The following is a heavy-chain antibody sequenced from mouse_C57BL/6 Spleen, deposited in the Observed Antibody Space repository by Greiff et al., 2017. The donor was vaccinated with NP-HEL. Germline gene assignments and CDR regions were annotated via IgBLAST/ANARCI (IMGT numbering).Heavy chain of an antibody. Sequence: EVQVVESGPGLVKPSQSLSLTCSVTGYSITSGYYWNWIRQFPGNKLEWMGYISYDGSNNYNPSLKNRISITRDTSMNQFFLKLNSVTTEDTATYYCARVLYYGSRYSDVWGTGTTVTVSS. CDR1: GYSITSGYY. V-gene: IGHV3-6*01. CDR3: ARVLYYGSRYSDV. CDR2: ISYDGSN. D-gene: IGHD1-1*01. J-gene: IGHJ1*03.